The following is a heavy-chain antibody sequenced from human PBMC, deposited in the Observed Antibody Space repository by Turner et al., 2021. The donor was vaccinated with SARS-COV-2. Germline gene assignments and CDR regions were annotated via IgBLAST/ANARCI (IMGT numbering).Heavy chain of an antibody. CDR3: ARGDGGFDFDSWFDP. Sequence: QVQLVQSGAEVKKPGASVKASCKASGYSFTGHYMHWVRQAPGQGLEWMGWINPNSGDTKFPQRFQGRVTMTRDTSINTAYMELNRLRSDDTAVYYCARGDGGFDFDSWFDPWGQGTLVIVSS. J-gene: IGHJ5*02. D-gene: IGHD5-12*01. CDR1: GYSFTGHY. CDR2: INPNSGDT. V-gene: IGHV1-2*02.